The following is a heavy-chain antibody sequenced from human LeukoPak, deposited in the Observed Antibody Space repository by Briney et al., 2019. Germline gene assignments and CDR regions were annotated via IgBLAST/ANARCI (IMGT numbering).Heavy chain of an antibody. CDR2: IKGDGSST. D-gene: IGHD4-17*01. CDR3: ARASTTVPNLLDH. CDR1: GFTFSTYW. Sequence: GVPLRLSCAPSGFTFSTYWMHWVRQAPGKGLVWVARIKGDGSSTIYADSVKGRFTISRDNSKNTLYLQTTSLRAEDTPVYYCARASTTVPNLLDHWGRGTLVTVSS. J-gene: IGHJ4*02. V-gene: IGHV3-74*01.